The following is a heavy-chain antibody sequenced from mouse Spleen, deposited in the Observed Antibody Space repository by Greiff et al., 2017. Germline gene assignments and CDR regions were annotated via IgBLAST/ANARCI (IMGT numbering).Heavy chain of an antibody. CDR1: GFTFSSYA. J-gene: IGHJ4*01. CDR3: ARHKGHYGSSSYYAMDY. CDR2: ISSGGGNT. Sequence: EVKVVESGGGLVKLGGSLKLSCAASGFTFSSYAMSWVRQTPEKRLEWVATISSGGGNTYYPDSVKGRFTISRDNAKNTLYLQMSSLKSEDTAMYYCARHKGHYGSSSYYAMDYWGQGTSVTVSS. V-gene: IGHV5-9*04. D-gene: IGHD1-1*01.